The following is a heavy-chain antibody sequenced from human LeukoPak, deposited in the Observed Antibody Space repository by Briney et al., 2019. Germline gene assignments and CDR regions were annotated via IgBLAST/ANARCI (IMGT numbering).Heavy chain of an antibody. V-gene: IGHV3-21*01. CDR3: ARDRSGGYSGYDAKWFDP. D-gene: IGHD5-12*01. CDR2: ISSSSSYI. Sequence: PGGSLRLSCAASGFTFSSYSMNWVRQAPGKGLEWVSSISSSSSYIYYADSVKGRFTISRDNAKNSLYLQMNSLRAEDTAVYYSARDRSGGYSGYDAKWFDPWGQGTLVTVSS. J-gene: IGHJ5*02. CDR1: GFTFSSYS.